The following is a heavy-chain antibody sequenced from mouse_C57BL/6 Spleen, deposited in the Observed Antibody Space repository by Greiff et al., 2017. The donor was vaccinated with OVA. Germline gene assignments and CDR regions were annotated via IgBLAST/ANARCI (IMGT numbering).Heavy chain of an antibody. CDR1: GFSLTSYG. J-gene: IGHJ4*01. CDR2: IWSGGST. CDR3: ARNLRTGLVYAMDY. D-gene: IGHD3-3*01. Sequence: QVHVKQSGPGLVQPSQSLSITCTVSGFSLTSYGVHWVRQSPGKGLEWLGVIWSGGSTDYNAAFISRLSISKDNSKSQVFFKMNSLQADDTAIYYCARNLRTGLVYAMDYWGQGTSVTVSS. V-gene: IGHV2-2*01.